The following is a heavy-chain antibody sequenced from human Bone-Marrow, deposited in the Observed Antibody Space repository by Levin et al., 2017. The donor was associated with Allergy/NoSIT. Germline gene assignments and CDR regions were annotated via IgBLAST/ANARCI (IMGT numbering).Heavy chain of an antibody. CDR2: ISARRTTI. CDR3: ARDEEAYGDAFDI. J-gene: IGHJ3*02. CDR1: GFTFSSYG. V-gene: IGHV3-48*01. Sequence: PGGSLRLSCAASGFTFSSYGMIWVRQAPGKGLEWVSYISARRTTIYYADSVKGRFTISRDDAKNSLYLQMSSLRAEDTAVYYCARDEEAYGDAFDIWGQGTMVTVSS. D-gene: IGHD2-8*01.